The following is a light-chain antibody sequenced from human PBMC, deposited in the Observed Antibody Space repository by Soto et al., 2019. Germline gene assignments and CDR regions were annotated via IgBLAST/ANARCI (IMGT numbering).Light chain of an antibody. CDR1: KLGDKY. J-gene: IGLJ2*01. CDR3: QAWDSSNLV. V-gene: IGLV3-1*01. Sequence: SYELTQPPSVSVSPGQTASITCYGDKLGDKYACWYQQKPGQSPVLVIYQDSKRPSGIPERFSGSNSGNTATLTISGTQAMDEADYYCQAWDSSNLVFGGGTNVTVL. CDR2: QDS.